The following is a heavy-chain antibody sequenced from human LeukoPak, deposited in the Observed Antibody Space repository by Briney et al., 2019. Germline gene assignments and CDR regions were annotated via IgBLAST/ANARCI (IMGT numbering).Heavy chain of an antibody. Sequence: SETLSLTCTVSGGSISSSSYYCGWIRQPPGKGLEWIGSIYYSGSTYYNPSLKSRVTISVDTSKNQFSLKLSSVTAADTAVYYCARGAYDILTGYSPYYFDYWGQGTLVTVSS. D-gene: IGHD3-9*01. CDR3: ARGAYDILTGYSPYYFDY. V-gene: IGHV4-39*07. CDR1: GGSISSSSYY. CDR2: IYYSGST. J-gene: IGHJ4*02.